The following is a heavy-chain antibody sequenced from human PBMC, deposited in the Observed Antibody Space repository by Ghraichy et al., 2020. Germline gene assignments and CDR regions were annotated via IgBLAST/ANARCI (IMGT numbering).Heavy chain of an antibody. Sequence: ASVKVSCKASGYTFTSYYMHWVRQAPGQGLEWMGIINPSGGSTSYAQKFQGRVTMTRDTSTSTVYMELSSLRSEDTAVYYCARTYKVATNKYYMDFLFKGTTVTVSS. CDR3: ARTYKVATNKYYMDF. D-gene: IGHD5-12*01. J-gene: IGHJ6*03. V-gene: IGHV1-46*03. CDR1: GYTFTSYY. CDR2: INPSGGST.